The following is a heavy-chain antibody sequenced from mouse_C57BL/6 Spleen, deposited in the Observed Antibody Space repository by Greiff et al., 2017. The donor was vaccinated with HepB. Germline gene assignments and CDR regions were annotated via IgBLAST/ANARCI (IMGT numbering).Heavy chain of an antibody. CDR1: GYTFTSYW. V-gene: IGHV1-55*01. D-gene: IGHD1-1*01. CDR3: ARPYDYGSRGGYFDY. CDR2: IYPGSGST. Sequence: QVQLQQPGAELVKPGASVKMSCKASGYTFTSYWITWVKQRPGQGLEWIGDIYPGSGSTNYNEKFKSKATLTVDTSSSTAYMQLSSLTSEASAVYYSARPYDYGSRGGYFDYWGQGTTLTVSS. J-gene: IGHJ2*01.